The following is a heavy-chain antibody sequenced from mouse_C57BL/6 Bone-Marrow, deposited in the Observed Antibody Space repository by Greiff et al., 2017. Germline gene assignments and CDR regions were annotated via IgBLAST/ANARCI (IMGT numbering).Heavy chain of an antibody. CDR3: GRCVCYDYTWFDY. V-gene: IGHV1-42*01. CDR2: INPSTGGT. CDR1: GYSFTGSY. Sequence: EVKLVESGPELVKPGASVKISCKASGYSFTGSYMNWVKQSPEKSLEWIGEINPSTGGTTYNQKFKAKATLTVDKSSSTAYMQLKSLTSEDSAVYYGGRCVCYDYTWFDYWGQGTLVTVSA. J-gene: IGHJ3*01. D-gene: IGHD2-4*01.